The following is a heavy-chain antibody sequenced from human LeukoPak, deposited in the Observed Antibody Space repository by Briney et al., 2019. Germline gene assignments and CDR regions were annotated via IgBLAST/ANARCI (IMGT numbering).Heavy chain of an antibody. CDR2: ISSSSSYI. V-gene: IGHV3-21*01. Sequence: GGSLRLSCAASGFTFSSYWMNWVRQAPGKGLEWVSSISSSSSYIYYADSVKGRFTISRDNAKNSLYLQMNSLRAEDTAVYYCARDRYYDSSGYPKASYFDYWGQGTLVTVSS. J-gene: IGHJ4*02. CDR1: GFTFSSYW. D-gene: IGHD3-22*01. CDR3: ARDRYYDSSGYPKASYFDY.